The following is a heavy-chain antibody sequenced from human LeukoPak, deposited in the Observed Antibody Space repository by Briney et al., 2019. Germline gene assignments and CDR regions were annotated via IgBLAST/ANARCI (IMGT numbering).Heavy chain of an antibody. CDR2: ISSSSSTI. CDR3: AREGDSSGPSVGLDY. J-gene: IGHJ4*02. CDR1: GFSFSSYS. Sequence: GGSLRLSCAASGFSFSSYSMNWVRQAPGKGLEWVSYISSSSSTIYHADSVKGRFTISRDDAKNSLDLQMNSLRDEDTAVYYCAREGDSSGPSVGLDYWGQGTLVTVSS. V-gene: IGHV3-48*02. D-gene: IGHD3-22*01.